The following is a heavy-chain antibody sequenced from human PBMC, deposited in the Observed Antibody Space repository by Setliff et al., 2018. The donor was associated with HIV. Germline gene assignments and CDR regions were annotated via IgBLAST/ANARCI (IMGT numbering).Heavy chain of an antibody. V-gene: IGHV3-33*08. CDR2: IWHDGSS. CDR3: ARDSPLSHLDY. CDR1: GFSFSTYG. Sequence: PGGSLRLSCAASGFSFSTYGMHWVRQAPGKGLEWVAVIWHDGSSYYADSVRGRITISRDNYKNTLYLQMNSLRPEDTAVYYCARDSPLSHLDYWGQGMLVTVSS. J-gene: IGHJ4*02.